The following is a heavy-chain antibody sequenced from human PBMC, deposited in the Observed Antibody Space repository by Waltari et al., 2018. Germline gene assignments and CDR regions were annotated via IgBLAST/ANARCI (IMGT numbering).Heavy chain of an antibody. CDR3: AAPVGGWFSEY. Sequence: QLQLQESGPGLVKPSETLSLTCTVSGSSISSSSYYWGWIRQPPGKGLEWIGSIYYSGITYYNPSLKSRVTISVDTSKNQFSLKLSSVTAADTAVYYCAAPVGGWFSEYWGQGTLVTVSS. CDR2: IYYSGIT. J-gene: IGHJ4*02. CDR1: GSSISSSSYY. V-gene: IGHV4-39*07. D-gene: IGHD6-19*01.